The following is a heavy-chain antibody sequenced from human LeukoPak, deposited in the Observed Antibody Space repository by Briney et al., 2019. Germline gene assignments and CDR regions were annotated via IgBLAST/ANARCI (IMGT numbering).Heavy chain of an antibody. Sequence: GGSLRLSCAASGFTFSDCYMSWIRQAPGKGLEWVSYISSSGSTIYYADSVKGRFTISRDNAKNSLYLQMNSLRAEDTAVYYCARDPHYYDSSGPSDGYFDYWGQGTLVTVSS. CDR2: ISSSGSTI. D-gene: IGHD3-22*01. V-gene: IGHV3-11*04. CDR3: ARDPHYYDSSGPSDGYFDY. J-gene: IGHJ4*02. CDR1: GFTFSDCY.